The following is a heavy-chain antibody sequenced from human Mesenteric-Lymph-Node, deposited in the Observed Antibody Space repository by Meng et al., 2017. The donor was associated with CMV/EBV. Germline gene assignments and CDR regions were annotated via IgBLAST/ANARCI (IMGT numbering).Heavy chain of an antibody. D-gene: IGHD3-10*01. V-gene: IGHV3-7*03. CDR3: VSEGSRSY. Sequence: ESRKISRAVSGFTFRSYRMSWVRQAPGKGLEWVANINDDGSEKYYVESVKGRFTISRDNARNSLYLQMNSLRAEDTAVYYCVSEGSRSYWGQGTLVTVSS. CDR1: GFTFRSYR. CDR2: INDDGSEK. J-gene: IGHJ4*02.